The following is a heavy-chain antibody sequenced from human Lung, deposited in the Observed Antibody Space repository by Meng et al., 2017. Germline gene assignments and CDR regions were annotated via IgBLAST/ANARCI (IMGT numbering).Heavy chain of an antibody. CDR1: GGSFSDYY. V-gene: IGHV4-34*01. Sequence: HGKLQQWGAGVLKPSETLSLTCVVSGGSFSDYYWSWIRQTPGKGLEWIGEINHSGSTNYNPSLESRATISVDTSQNNLSLKLSSVTAADSAVYYCARGPTTMAHDFDYWGQGTLVTVSS. CDR3: ARGPTTMAHDFDY. J-gene: IGHJ4*02. CDR2: INHSGST. D-gene: IGHD4-11*01.